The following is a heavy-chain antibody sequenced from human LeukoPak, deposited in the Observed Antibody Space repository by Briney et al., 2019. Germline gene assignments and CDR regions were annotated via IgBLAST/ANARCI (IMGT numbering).Heavy chain of an antibody. V-gene: IGHV4-34*01. Sequence: KPSETLSLTCAVYGGSLSGYYWSWIRHPPGKGLEWIGEINHSGSTNYNPSLKSRVTISVDTSKNQFSLKLGSVTAADTAVYYCARGDYYDPCYYFDYWGQGTLVTVSS. CDR1: GGSLSGYY. CDR2: INHSGST. J-gene: IGHJ4*02. CDR3: ARGDYYDPCYYFDY. D-gene: IGHD3-22*01.